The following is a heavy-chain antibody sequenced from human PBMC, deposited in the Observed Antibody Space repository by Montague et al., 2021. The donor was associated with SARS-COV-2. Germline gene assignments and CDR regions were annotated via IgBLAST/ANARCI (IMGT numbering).Heavy chain of an antibody. CDR1: GYTFSSQA. CDR2: INTNTGNP. V-gene: IGHV7-4-1*02. D-gene: IGHD2-21*02. J-gene: IGHJ4*02. Sequence: SVKVSCKASGYTFSSQAMNWVRQAPGQGLEWMGWINTNTGNPRYAQDFTGRFVFSLDTSVSTAYLQISGLKAADTAVYYCATKPGGADCRGDCYLDYWGQGTLVTVSS. CDR3: ATKPGGADCRGDCYLDY.